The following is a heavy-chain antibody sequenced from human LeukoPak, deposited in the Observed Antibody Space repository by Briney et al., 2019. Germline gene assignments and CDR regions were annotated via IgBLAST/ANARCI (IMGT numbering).Heavy chain of an antibody. D-gene: IGHD4-11*01. Sequence: PSETLSLTCAVYGGSFSGYYWSWIRQPPGKGLEWIGEINHSGSTNYNPSLKSRVTISVDTSKNQFSLKLSSVTAADTAVYYCARVLTTPSGYFDYSRQGTLVTVSS. J-gene: IGHJ4*02. V-gene: IGHV4-34*01. CDR1: GGSFSGYY. CDR2: INHSGST. CDR3: ARVLTTPSGYFDY.